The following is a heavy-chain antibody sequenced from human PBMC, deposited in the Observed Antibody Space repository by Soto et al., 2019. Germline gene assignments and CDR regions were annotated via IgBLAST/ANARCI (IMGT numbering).Heavy chain of an antibody. CDR1: GFNCISYT. D-gene: IGHD2-15*01. V-gene: IGHV3-21*01. CDR3: ARDCSVGSCYPGMDV. J-gene: IGHJ6*02. CDR2: ISSSGYI. Sequence: GGSLRVSCAAPGFNCISYTINWVRQAPGKRLEWLSSISSSGYIFSTDSVRGRFTISRDNAKNSVYLQINSLRAEDTAVYFCARDCSVGSCYPGMDVWGQGTTVTVSS.